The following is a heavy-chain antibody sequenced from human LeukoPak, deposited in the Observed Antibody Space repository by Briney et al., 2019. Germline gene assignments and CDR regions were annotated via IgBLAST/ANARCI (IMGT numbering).Heavy chain of an antibody. V-gene: IGHV3-23*01. CDR2: ISGSGGST. CDR1: GFTFSSYA. Sequence: GGSLRLSCAASGFTFSSYAMSWVRQAPGKGLEWVSAISGSGGSTYYADSVKGRFTISRDNSKNTLYLHMNSLRAEDTAVYYCAKVFPRTILRYSDWLLSPPGFDYWGQGTRVT. J-gene: IGHJ4*02. CDR3: AKVFPRTILRYSDWLLSPPGFDY. D-gene: IGHD3-9*01.